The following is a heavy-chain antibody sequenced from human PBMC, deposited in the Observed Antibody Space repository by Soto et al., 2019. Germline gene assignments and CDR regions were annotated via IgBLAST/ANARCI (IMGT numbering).Heavy chain of an antibody. D-gene: IGHD2-15*01. CDR2: INSDGSST. V-gene: IGHV3-74*01. Sequence: EVQLVESGGGLVQPGGSLRLSCAASGFTFSSYWMHWVRQAPGKGLVWVSRINSDGSSTNYADSVKGRFTISRDSAKNTLYLQMDSLRAEDTAVYYCARELPPERYFDYWGQGTLVTVSS. CDR1: GFTFSSYW. CDR3: ARELPPERYFDY. J-gene: IGHJ4*02.